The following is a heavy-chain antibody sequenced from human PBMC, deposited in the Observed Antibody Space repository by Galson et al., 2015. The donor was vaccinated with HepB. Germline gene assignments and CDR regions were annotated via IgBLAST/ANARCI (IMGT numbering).Heavy chain of an antibody. Sequence: SLRLSCAASGFTFSSYAMHWVRQAPGKGLEWVAVISYDGSNKYYADSVKGRFTISRDNSKNTLYLQMNSLRAEDTAVYYCARDPGDYGDYGRYWFDPWGQGTLVTVSS. CDR2: ISYDGSNK. D-gene: IGHD4-17*01. CDR3: ARDPGDYGDYGRYWFDP. J-gene: IGHJ5*02. CDR1: GFTFSSYA. V-gene: IGHV3-30*04.